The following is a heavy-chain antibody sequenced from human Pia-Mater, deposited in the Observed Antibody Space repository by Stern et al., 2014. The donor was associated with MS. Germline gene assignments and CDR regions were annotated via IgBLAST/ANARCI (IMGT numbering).Heavy chain of an antibody. Sequence: QLQLQESGPGLVKPSATLSLTCTASGGSISSSRYYWGWIRQAPGKGLEWIGSIYFSANSQSNYSNPSLKSRITISVDTSKNKFSLRLSSVSGADTAVYYCVTYHGGNPEPRFDPWGQGSLVTVSS. CDR1: GGSISSSRYY. J-gene: IGHJ5*02. V-gene: IGHV4-39*01. CDR2: IYFSANSQSN. D-gene: IGHD4-23*01. CDR3: VTYHGGNPEPRFDP.